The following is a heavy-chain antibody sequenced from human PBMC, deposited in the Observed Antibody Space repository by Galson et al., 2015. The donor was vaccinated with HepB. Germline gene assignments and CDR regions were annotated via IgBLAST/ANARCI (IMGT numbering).Heavy chain of an antibody. J-gene: IGHJ1*01. CDR3: AREEILWFGERGYSQH. CDR1: GGSISSGGYS. D-gene: IGHD3-10*01. Sequence: TLSLTCAVSGGSISSGGYSWSWIRQPPGKGLEWIGYIYYSGSTYYNSSLKSRVTISVDTSKNQFSLKLSSVTAADTAVYYCAREEILWFGERGYSQHWGQGTLVTASS. CDR2: IYYSGST. V-gene: IGHV4-30-4*07.